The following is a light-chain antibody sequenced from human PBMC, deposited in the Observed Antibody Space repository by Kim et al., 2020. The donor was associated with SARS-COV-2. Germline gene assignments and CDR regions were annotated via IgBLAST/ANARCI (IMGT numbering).Light chain of an antibody. CDR2: GNN. Sequence: QSVLTQPPSASGTPGQRVTISCYGSSSNIGGNIVNWYQQLPGTAPKLLIYGNNLRPSGIPDRFSGSKSGTSASLAISGLQSEDEADYYCEAWDDSLNGPVFGGGTKVTVL. V-gene: IGLV1-44*01. CDR3: EAWDDSLNGPV. CDR1: SSNIGGNI. J-gene: IGLJ3*02.